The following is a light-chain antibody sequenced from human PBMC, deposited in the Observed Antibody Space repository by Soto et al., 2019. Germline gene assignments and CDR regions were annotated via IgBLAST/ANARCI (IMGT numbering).Light chain of an antibody. CDR1: SSDVGGYNY. V-gene: IGLV2-14*01. J-gene: IGLJ1*01. CDR3: SSYTNMSPYV. CDR2: EVS. Sequence: QSVLTQPASVSGSPGQSITISCTGTSSDVGGYNYVSWYQQHPGKAPKLMIYEVSNRPSGVSNRFSGSKSGNTASLTISGLQAEDEADYYCSSYTNMSPYVFGTGTKVTV.